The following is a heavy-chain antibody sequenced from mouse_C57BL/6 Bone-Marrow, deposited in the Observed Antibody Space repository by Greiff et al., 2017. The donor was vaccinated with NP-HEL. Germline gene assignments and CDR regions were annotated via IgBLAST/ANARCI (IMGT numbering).Heavy chain of an antibody. J-gene: IGHJ2*01. V-gene: IGHV1-53*01. CDR1: GYTFTSYW. CDR3: ARSGKWPKFDY. CDR2: INPSNGGT. D-gene: IGHD3-2*02. Sequence: QVHVKQSGTELVKPGASVKLSCKASGYTFTSYWMHWVKQRPGQGLEWIGNINPSNGGTNYNEKFKSKATLTVDKSSSTAYMQLSSLTSEDSAVYYCARSGKWPKFDYWGQGTTLTVSS.